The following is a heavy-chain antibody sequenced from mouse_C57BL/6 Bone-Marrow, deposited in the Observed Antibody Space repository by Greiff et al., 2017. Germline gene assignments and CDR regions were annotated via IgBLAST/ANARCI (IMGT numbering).Heavy chain of an antibody. CDR2: IDPSDSYT. Sequence: QVQLQQPGAELVRPGTSVKLSCKASGYTFTSYWMHWVKQRPGQGLEWIGVIDPSDSYTNYNQKFKGKATLTVDTSSSTAYMQLSSLTSEDSAVYYCARPYYDYDSWFAYWGQGTLVTVSA. CDR1: GYTFTSYW. J-gene: IGHJ3*01. D-gene: IGHD2-4*01. V-gene: IGHV1-59*01. CDR3: ARPYYDYDSWFAY.